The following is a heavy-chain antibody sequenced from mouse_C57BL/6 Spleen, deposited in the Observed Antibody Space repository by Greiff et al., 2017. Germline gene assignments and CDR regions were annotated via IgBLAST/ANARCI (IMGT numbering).Heavy chain of an antibody. Sequence: QVQLQQPGAELVKPGTSVKLSCKASGYTFTSYWMHWVKQRPGRGLEWIGRIDPNSGGTKYNEKFKSKATLTVDKPSSTAYMQLSSLTSEDSAVYYCARDTTVVARGTWFAYWGQGTLVTVSA. CDR2: IDPNSGGT. D-gene: IGHD1-1*01. CDR3: ARDTTVVARGTWFAY. J-gene: IGHJ3*01. V-gene: IGHV1-72*01. CDR1: GYTFTSYW.